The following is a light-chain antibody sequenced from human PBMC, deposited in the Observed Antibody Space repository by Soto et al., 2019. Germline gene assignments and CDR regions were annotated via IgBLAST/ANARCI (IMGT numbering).Light chain of an antibody. CDR2: DVT. CDR1: SSDVGGYNY. J-gene: IGLJ1*01. V-gene: IGLV2-14*03. CDR3: SSYTSSSTLV. Sequence: QSALTQPASVSGSPGQSITISCTGTSSDVGGYNYVSWYQQHPGQAPKLMIYDVTNRPSGVSNRFSGSKSANTASLTISGLQAEDEADYYCSSYTSSSTLVFGTGTKLTVL.